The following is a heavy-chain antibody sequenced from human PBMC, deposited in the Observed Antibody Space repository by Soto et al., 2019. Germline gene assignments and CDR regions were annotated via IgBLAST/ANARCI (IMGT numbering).Heavy chain of an antibody. CDR3: ARDVRMVGRDFYYYCMDV. Sequence: QVQLQESGPGLVKPSETLSLTCTVSGGSLSSYYWTWIRQPPGKGLEWIGYIYYTGSTDYNPSLESRVTMSVDTSKNQISLKRSSVTAADTAVYYCARDVRMVGRDFYYYCMDVWGRGTTVTVSS. CDR2: IYYTGST. V-gene: IGHV4-59*01. CDR1: GGSLSSYY. D-gene: IGHD1-26*01. J-gene: IGHJ6*03.